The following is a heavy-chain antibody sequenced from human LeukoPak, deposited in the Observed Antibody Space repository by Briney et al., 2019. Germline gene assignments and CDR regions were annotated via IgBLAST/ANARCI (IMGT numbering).Heavy chain of an antibody. Sequence: PGGSLRLSCAASGFTFSSYGMHWVRQAPGKGLEWVAVISYDGSNKYYADSVKGRFTISRDNSKNTLYLQMNSLRAEDTAVYYRARILLEDHFDYWGQGTLVTVSS. D-gene: IGHD1-20*01. CDR3: ARILLEDHFDY. V-gene: IGHV3-30*12. CDR2: ISYDGSNK. J-gene: IGHJ4*02. CDR1: GFTFSSYG.